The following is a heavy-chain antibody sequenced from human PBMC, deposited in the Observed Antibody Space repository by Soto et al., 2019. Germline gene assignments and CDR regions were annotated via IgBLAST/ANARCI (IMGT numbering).Heavy chain of an antibody. J-gene: IGHJ4*02. D-gene: IGHD6-13*01. CDR2: INQDGSMK. Sequence: PGGSLRLSCAASGLTISNSWMAWVRQAPGKGLEWVAIINQDGSMKLYVDSVKDRFTISRDNAENSLYLEMSSLRDEDTAVYYCATPPRTSSPSYWGQGTLVTVSS. CDR3: ATPPRTSSPSY. V-gene: IGHV3-7*01. CDR1: GLTISNSW.